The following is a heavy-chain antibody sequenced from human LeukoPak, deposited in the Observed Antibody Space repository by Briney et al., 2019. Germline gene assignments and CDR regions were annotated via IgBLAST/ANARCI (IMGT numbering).Heavy chain of an antibody. D-gene: IGHD2-15*01. V-gene: IGHV1-2*06. J-gene: IGHJ4*02. CDR3: ARASGGGSLDY. CDR1: GYTFTGYY. CDR2: INPNSGGT. Sequence: ASVKVSCKASGYTFTGYYMHWVRQAPGQGLEWMGRINPNSGGTNYAQKFQGRVTMTTDTSTSTAYMELRSLRSDDTAVYYCARASGGGSLDYWGQGTLVTVSS.